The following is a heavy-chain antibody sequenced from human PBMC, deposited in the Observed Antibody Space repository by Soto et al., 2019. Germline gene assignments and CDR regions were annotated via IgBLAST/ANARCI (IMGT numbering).Heavy chain of an antibody. CDR3: ARETVTTGWYYYGMDV. CDR1: GYTFTSYG. J-gene: IGHJ6*02. D-gene: IGHD4-17*01. V-gene: IGHV1-18*01. CDR2: ISAYNGNT. Sequence: QVQLVQSGAEVKKPGASVKVSCKASGYTFTSYGISWVRQAPGPGLEWMGWISAYNGNTNYAQKLQGRVTMTTDTSTSTAYMELRRLRSDDTAVYYCARETVTTGWYYYGMDVWGQGTTVTVSS.